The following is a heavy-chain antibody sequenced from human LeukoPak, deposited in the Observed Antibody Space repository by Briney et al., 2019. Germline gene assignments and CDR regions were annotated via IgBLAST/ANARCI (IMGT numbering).Heavy chain of an antibody. D-gene: IGHD6-19*01. CDR2: IYYSGST. Sequence: SETLSLTCTVSGGSVSSDNYYWSWIRQPPGRGLEWIGYIYYSGSTNYNPSLKSRVTISVDTSKNQFSLKLSSVTAADTAVYYCAKGGHSSGWYHDYWGQGTLVTVSS. CDR1: GGSVSSDNYY. J-gene: IGHJ4*02. V-gene: IGHV4-61*01. CDR3: AKGGHSSGWYHDY.